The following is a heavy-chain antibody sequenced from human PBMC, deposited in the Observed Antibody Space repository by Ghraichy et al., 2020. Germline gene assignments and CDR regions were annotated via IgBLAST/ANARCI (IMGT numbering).Heavy chain of an antibody. CDR3: AREGSSGWYDWFDP. J-gene: IGHJ5*02. D-gene: IGHD6-19*01. V-gene: IGHV1-2*06. Sequence: ASVKVSCKASGYTFTGYYMHWVRQAPGQGLEWMGRINPNSGGTNYAQKFQGRVTMTRDTSISTAYMELSRLRSDDTAVYYCAREGSSGWYDWFDPWGQGTLVTVSS. CDR1: GYTFTGYY. CDR2: INPNSGGT.